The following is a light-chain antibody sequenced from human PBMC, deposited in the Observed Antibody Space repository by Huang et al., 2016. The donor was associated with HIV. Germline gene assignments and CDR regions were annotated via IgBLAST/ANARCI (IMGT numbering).Light chain of an antibody. Sequence: EIVLTQSPGTLSLSPGERATLSCRASQSVRSSSLAWYQQQPGQSPRLLIFGASNRAAAIPDRFSGSGSATDFTLTISRLEPEDFAVYYCQQYGSSPLTFGGGTKVEIK. CDR3: QQYGSSPLT. J-gene: IGKJ4*01. CDR2: GAS. V-gene: IGKV3-20*01. CDR1: QSVRSSS.